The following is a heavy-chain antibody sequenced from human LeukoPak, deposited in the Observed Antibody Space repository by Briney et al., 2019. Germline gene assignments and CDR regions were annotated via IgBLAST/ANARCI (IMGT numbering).Heavy chain of an antibody. D-gene: IGHD3-10*01. CDR2: IKQDGSEK. CDR3: ARDRRYGSGYFDY. V-gene: IGHV3-7*01. Sequence: GRSLRLSCAASGFTFSSYAMHWVRQAPGKGLEWVANIKQDGSEKYYVDSVKGRFTISRDNAKNSLYLQMNSLRAEDTAVYYCARDRRYGSGYFDYWGQGTLVTVSS. CDR1: GFTFSSYA. J-gene: IGHJ4*02.